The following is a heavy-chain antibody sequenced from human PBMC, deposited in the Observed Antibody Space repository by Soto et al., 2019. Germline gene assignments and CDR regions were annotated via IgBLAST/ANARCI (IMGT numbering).Heavy chain of an antibody. CDR2: INHSGNT. D-gene: IGHD2-2*01. J-gene: IGHJ4*02. CDR1: GGSFSGYY. Sequence: SETLSLTCAVYGGSFSGYYWSWIRQPPGKGLEWIGEINHSGNTNYNPSLTSRVTISVDTSTNQFSLHLFSVTAADTAVYYCARGGIYCSSTTCYSDNWGQGTLVTVSS. V-gene: IGHV4-34*01. CDR3: ARGGIYCSSTTCYSDN.